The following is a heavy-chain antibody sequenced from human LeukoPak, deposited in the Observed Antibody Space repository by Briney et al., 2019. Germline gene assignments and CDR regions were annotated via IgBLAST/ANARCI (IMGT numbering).Heavy chain of an antibody. V-gene: IGHV3-48*03. J-gene: IGHJ5*02. D-gene: IGHD4-17*01. CDR2: ISSSGSST. CDR3: ARDYRSVTTNWFDP. Sequence: GGSLRLSCIGSGLTFNPYWMMWVRQAPGKGLEWVSYISSSGSSTYYADSMKGRFTLSRDNAKNSLYLQMNSERAEDTAVYSCARDYRSVTTNWFDPWGRGILVTVSS. CDR1: GLTFNPYW.